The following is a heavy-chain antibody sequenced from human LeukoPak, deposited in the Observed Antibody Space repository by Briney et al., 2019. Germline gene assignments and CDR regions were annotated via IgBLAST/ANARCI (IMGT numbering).Heavy chain of an antibody. J-gene: IGHJ3*02. D-gene: IGHD3-10*01. Sequence: GGSLRLSCAASGFTFSSYSMNWVRQAPGKGLEWVSSISSSSSYIHYADSVKGRFTISRDNAKNSLYLQMNSLRAEDTAVYYCARAPGGNVLLWFGETNHDAFDIWGQGTMVTVSS. CDR3: ARAPGGNVLLWFGETNHDAFDI. V-gene: IGHV3-21*01. CDR2: ISSSSSYI. CDR1: GFTFSSYS.